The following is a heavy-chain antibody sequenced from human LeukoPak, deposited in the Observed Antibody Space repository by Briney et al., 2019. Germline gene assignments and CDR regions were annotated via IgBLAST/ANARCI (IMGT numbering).Heavy chain of an antibody. J-gene: IGHJ4*02. CDR1: GFTFSSYW. CDR2: IKQDGSEK. D-gene: IGHD2-2*02. V-gene: IGHV3-7*01. CDR3: GDAPIPRLFN. Sequence: GGSLRLSCAASGFTFSSYWMSWVRQAPGEGLEWVANIKQDGSEKYYLDSVKGRFTISRDNAKNSLYLQMNSLRAEDTAVYYCGDAPIPRLFNWGQGTLVTVSS.